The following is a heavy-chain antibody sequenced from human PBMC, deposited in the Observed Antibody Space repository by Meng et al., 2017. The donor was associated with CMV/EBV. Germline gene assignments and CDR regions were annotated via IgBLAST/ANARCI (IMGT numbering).Heavy chain of an antibody. CDR2: ISSSTI. Sequence: GESLKISCAASGFTFSDYYMNWVRQAPGKGLEWVSSISSSTIYYADSVKGRFTISRDNAKNSLYLQMNSLRAEDTAVYYCARGIDYDFWSGYLFAGDYYYGMDVWGQGTTVTVSS. CDR3: ARGIDYDFWSGYLFAGDYYYGMDV. CDR1: GFTFSDYY. D-gene: IGHD3-3*01. J-gene: IGHJ6*02. V-gene: IGHV3-69-1*01.